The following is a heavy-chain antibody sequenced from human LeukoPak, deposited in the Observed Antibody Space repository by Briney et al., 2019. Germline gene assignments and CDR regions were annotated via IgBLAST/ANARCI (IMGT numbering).Heavy chain of an antibody. D-gene: IGHD3-22*01. V-gene: IGHV4-59*01. Sequence: SETLSLTCTVSGGSISSYYWSWIRQPPGMGLEWIGYIYYSGSTNYNPSLKSRVTISVDTSKNQLSLKLSSVTAADTAVYYCARDSYDSSPGAFDIWGQGTMVTVSS. CDR3: ARDSYDSSPGAFDI. J-gene: IGHJ3*02. CDR2: IYYSGST. CDR1: GGSISSYY.